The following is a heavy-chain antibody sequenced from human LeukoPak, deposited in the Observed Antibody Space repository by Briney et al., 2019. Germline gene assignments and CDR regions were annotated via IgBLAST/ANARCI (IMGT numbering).Heavy chain of an antibody. J-gene: IGHJ4*02. CDR2: IYSGGST. D-gene: IGHD3-3*01. V-gene: IGHV3-66*01. CDR1: GFTFSSNY. CDR3: ARGRIFGVIYFDY. Sequence: PGRSLRLSCAASGFTFSSNYMSWVRQAPGKGLEWVSVIYSGGSTYYSDSVKGRFTISRDNSKNTLYLQMNSLRAEDTAVYYCARGRIFGVIYFDYWGQGTLVTVSS.